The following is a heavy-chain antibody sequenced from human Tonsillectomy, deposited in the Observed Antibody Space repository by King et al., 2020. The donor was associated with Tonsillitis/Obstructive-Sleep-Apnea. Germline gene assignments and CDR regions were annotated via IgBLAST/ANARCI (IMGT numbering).Heavy chain of an antibody. V-gene: IGHV3-33*06. CDR3: AKDRGFTYGPSDAFDI. CDR2: IWCYGSNN. Sequence: VQLVESGGGVVQPGRSLRLSCAASGFTFSTSGMHWVRQAPGKGLEWVAVIWCYGSNNYYPDSVKGRFTISRENSKNTLYLQMNSLRAEDTAVYYCAKDRGFTYGPSDAFDIWGQGTMVTVSS. D-gene: IGHD5-18*01. CDR1: GFTFSTSG. J-gene: IGHJ3*02.